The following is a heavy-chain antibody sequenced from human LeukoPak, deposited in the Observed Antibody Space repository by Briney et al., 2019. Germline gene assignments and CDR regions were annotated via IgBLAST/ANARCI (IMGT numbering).Heavy chain of an antibody. CDR3: AKDRLVGFGEGFDP. V-gene: IGHV3-9*01. J-gene: IGHJ5*02. CDR2: ISWNSGSI. D-gene: IGHD3-10*01. Sequence: PGRSLRLSCAASGFTFDDYAMHWVRQAPGKGLKWVSGISWNSGSIGYADSVKGRFTISRDNAKNSLYLQMNSLRAEDTALYYCAKDRLVGFGEGFDPWGQGTLVTVSS. CDR1: GFTFDDYA.